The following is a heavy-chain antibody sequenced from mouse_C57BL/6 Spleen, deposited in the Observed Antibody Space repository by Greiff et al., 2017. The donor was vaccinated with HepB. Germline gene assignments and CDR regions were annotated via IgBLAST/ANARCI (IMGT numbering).Heavy chain of an antibody. CDR1: GYAFSSSW. CDR3: ARRGYSNLDY. J-gene: IGHJ2*01. D-gene: IGHD2-5*01. Sequence: LVESGPELVKPGASVKISCKASGYAFSSSWMNWVKQRPGKGLEWIGRIYPGDGDTNYNGKFKGKATLTADKSSSTAYMQLSSLTSEDSAVYFCARRGYSNLDYWGQGTTLTVSS. CDR2: IYPGDGDT. V-gene: IGHV1-82*01.